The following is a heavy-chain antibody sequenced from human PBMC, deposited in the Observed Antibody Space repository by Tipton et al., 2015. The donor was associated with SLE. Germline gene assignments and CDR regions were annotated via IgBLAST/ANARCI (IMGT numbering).Heavy chain of an antibody. CDR2: IYTRGST. CDR1: GGSISSYY. D-gene: IGHD6-19*01. CDR3: AREGSDSGWSPFDY. Sequence: TLSLTCTVSGGSISSYYWSWIRQPPGKGLEWIGYIYTRGSTDYNPSLKSRVTISVDTSKNQFSLKLSSVTAADTAMYYCAREGSDSGWSPFDYWGQGILVTVSS. V-gene: IGHV4-4*08. J-gene: IGHJ4*02.